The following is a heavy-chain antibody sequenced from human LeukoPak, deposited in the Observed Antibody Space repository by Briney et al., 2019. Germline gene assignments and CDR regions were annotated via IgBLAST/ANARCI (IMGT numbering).Heavy chain of an antibody. Sequence: GGSLRLSCAGSGFTFSSYGMHWVRQAPGKGLEWVAFIRYDGSNKYYADSVKGRFTISRDNSKNTLYLQMNSLRSEDTAVYYCARGYYYDSSGYPDWGYWGQGTLVTVSS. J-gene: IGHJ4*02. CDR3: ARGYYYDSSGYPDWGY. V-gene: IGHV3-30*02. D-gene: IGHD3-22*01. CDR2: IRYDGSNK. CDR1: GFTFSSYG.